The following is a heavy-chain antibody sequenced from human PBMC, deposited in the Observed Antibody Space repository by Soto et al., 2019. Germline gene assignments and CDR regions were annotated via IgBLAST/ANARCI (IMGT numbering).Heavy chain of an antibody. CDR3: ASSRVTTTFDY. D-gene: IGHD4-17*01. Sequence: SETLSLTCTVSGGSVRSDIYYFTWIRQPPGKGLEWIGSISYTGITEYKHSLKSRVTISVDTSKNQFYLKLSSVTAADTSVYYCASSRVTTTFDYWGQGTLVTVSS. CDR2: ISYTGIT. CDR1: GGSVRSDIYY. V-gene: IGHV4-61*01. J-gene: IGHJ4*02.